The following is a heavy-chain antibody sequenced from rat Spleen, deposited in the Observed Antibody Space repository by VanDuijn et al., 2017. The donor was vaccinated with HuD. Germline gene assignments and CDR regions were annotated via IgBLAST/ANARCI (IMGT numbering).Heavy chain of an antibody. D-gene: IGHD4-3*01. V-gene: IGHV3-4*01. Sequence: EIQLQESGPGLVKPSQSLSLTCSVTGYTIPRGYDWSWIRKFPGNKMEWMGYITYSGKNNYNPSLKSRNSITTDTSKNQFFLQLNSVTTEDTATYYCARKAIRGFDYWGQGVMVTVSS. CDR2: ITYSGKN. CDR1: GYTIPRGYD. J-gene: IGHJ2*01. CDR3: ARKAIRGFDY.